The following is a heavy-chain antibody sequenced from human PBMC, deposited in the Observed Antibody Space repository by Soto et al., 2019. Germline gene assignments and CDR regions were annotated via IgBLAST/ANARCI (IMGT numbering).Heavy chain of an antibody. CDR3: AKDRVGGTFYTPLAF. Sequence: GGSLRLSCQASGFNFDNYGMHWVRQAPGKGLEWVAVITYDGCFQYYADSVKGRFTISRDNSKNTLSLHLNTLKPEDTAVYHCAKDRVGGTFYTPLAFWGQGTLVTVSS. D-gene: IGHD1-7*01. J-gene: IGHJ4*02. CDR1: GFNFDNYG. CDR2: ITYDGCFQ. V-gene: IGHV3-30*18.